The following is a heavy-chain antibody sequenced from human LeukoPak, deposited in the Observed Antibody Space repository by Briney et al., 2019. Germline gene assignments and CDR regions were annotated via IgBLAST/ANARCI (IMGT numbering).Heavy chain of an antibody. CDR3: ARVRIKSGSYYFDY. CDR1: AFTFSDYS. CDR2: ISGRSSTI. Sequence: PGGSLRLSCAASAFTFSDYSMNWVRQAPGKGLEWVSYISGRSSTIYYADSVKGRSTISRDNAKNSMYLQMNSLRAEDTAVYYCARVRIKSGSYYFDYWGQGTLVTVSS. V-gene: IGHV3-48*01. J-gene: IGHJ4*02. D-gene: IGHD1-26*01.